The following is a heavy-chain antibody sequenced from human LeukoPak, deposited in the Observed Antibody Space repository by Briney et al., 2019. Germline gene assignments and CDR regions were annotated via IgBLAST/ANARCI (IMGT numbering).Heavy chain of an antibody. CDR1: GGTFSSYA. CDR2: IIPIFGTA. CDR3: ARDQGRFGELSF. D-gene: IGHD3-10*01. Sequence: SVKVSFKASGGTFSSYAISWVRQAPGQGLEWMGRIIPIFGTANYAQKFQGRVTITTDESTSTAYMELSSLRSEDTAVYYCARDQGRFGELSFWGQGTLVTVSS. J-gene: IGHJ4*02. V-gene: IGHV1-69*05.